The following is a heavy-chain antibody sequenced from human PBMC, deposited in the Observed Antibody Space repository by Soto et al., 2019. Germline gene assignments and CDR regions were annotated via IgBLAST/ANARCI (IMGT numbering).Heavy chain of an antibody. V-gene: IGHV3-33*01. D-gene: IGHD1-7*01. Sequence: GGSLRLSCAASGFTFSSYGMHWVRQAPGKGLEWVAVIWYDGSNKYYADSVKGRFTISRDNSKNTLYLQMNSLRAEDTAVYYCARDALWGITGTTAFSYYFDYWGQGTLVTVSS. J-gene: IGHJ4*02. CDR3: ARDALWGITGTTAFSYYFDY. CDR2: IWYDGSNK. CDR1: GFTFSSYG.